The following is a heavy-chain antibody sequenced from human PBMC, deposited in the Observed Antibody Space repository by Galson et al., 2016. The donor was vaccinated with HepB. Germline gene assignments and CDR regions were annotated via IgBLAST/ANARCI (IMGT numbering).Heavy chain of an antibody. CDR2: INGGGQST. CDR3: TKDWGGTSTTYLHY. CDR1: GFNFGAFA. J-gene: IGHJ4*02. D-gene: IGHD3-16*01. V-gene: IGHV3-23*01. Sequence: SLRLSCATSGFNFGAFAMSWVRQAPGKGLEWVAAINGGGQSTYYADTVKGRFTISRDNSNHMLYLQMNSLRGEDTAFYYCTKDWGGTSTTYLHYWGQGALVTVSS.